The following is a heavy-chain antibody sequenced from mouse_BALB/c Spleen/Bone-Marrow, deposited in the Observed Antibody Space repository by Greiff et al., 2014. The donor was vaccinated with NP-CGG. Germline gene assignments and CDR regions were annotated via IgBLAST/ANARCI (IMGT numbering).Heavy chain of an antibody. D-gene: IGHD2-1*01. CDR1: GYTFTSYW. Sequence: QVQLQQSGAELARPGASVKLSCKASGYTFTSYWMQWVKQRPGQGLEWIGAIYPGEGDTRYTQKFRGKATLTADKSSNTAYMQLSSLTSEGSAVYFCASPYGNYDAMDYWGQGTSVTVSS. CDR2: IYPGEGDT. CDR3: ASPYGNYDAMDY. V-gene: IGHV1-87*01. J-gene: IGHJ4*01.